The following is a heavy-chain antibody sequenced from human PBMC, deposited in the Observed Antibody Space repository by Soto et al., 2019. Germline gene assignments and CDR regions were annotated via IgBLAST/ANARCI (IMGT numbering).Heavy chain of an antibody. V-gene: IGHV3-23*01. Sequence: GGSLRLSCAASGFTFSSYAMSWVRQAPGKGLEWVSAISGSGGSTYYADSVKGRFTISRDNSKNTLYLQMNSLRAEDTAVYYCARDSSYYYDSSALSLQQWGQGTLVTVSS. CDR3: ARDSSYYYDSSALSLQQ. CDR1: GFTFSSYA. D-gene: IGHD3-22*01. CDR2: ISGSGGST. J-gene: IGHJ1*01.